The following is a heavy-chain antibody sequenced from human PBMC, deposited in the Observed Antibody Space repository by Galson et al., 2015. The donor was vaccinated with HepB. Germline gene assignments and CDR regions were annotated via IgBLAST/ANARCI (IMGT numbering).Heavy chain of an antibody. CDR1: GFTFSSYA. D-gene: IGHD1-7*01. J-gene: IGHJ6*02. V-gene: IGHV3-30*04. CDR2: ISYDGSNK. Sequence: LRLSCAASGFTFSSYAMHWVRQAPGKGLEWVAVISYDGSNKYYADSVKGRFTISRDNSKNTLYLQMNSLRAEDTAVYYCARVPAELSYGMDVWGQGTTVTVSS. CDR3: ARVPAELSYGMDV.